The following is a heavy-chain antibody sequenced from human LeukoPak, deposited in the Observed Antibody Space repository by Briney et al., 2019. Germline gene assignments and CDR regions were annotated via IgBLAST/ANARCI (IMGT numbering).Heavy chain of an antibody. CDR2: IYYSGST. V-gene: IGHV4-39*01. Sequence: SETLSLTCTVSGGSISSSSYYWGWIRQPPGKGLEWIGSIYYSGSTYYNPSLNSRVTISLDTSKNQFSLKLSSVTAADTAVYYFARLRCGSTSCYFYYYYYGMDVWGQGATVTVSS. J-gene: IGHJ6*02. D-gene: IGHD2-2*01. CDR1: GGSISSSSYY. CDR3: ARLRCGSTSCYFYYYYYGMDV.